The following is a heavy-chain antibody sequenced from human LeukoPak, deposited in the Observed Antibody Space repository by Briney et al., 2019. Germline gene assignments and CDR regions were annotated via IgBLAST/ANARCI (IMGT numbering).Heavy chain of an antibody. D-gene: IGHD1-14*01. CDR1: GGSFSGYY. V-gene: IGHV4-34*01. CDR3: ARGKRNPYYYYMDV. CDR2: INHSGST. Sequence: PSETLSLTCAVYGGSFSGYYWSWIRQPPGKGLEWSGEINHSGSTNYNPSLKSRVTISVDTSKNQFSLKLSSVTAADTAVYYCARGKRNPYYYYMDVWGKGTTVTVSS. J-gene: IGHJ6*03.